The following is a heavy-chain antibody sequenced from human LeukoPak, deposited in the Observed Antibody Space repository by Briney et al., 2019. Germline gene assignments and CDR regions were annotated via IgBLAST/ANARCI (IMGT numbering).Heavy chain of an antibody. J-gene: IGHJ6*04. CDR2: ITTSSTYI. V-gene: IGHV3-21*01. Sequence: GGSLRLSCAASGFTFSDYTMNWVRQAPGKGLEWVSSITTSSTYIYYSDSVKGRFTISRDNAKNSLYLQMNSLRAEDTAVYYCTNLAPMDVWGKGTTVTVSS. D-gene: IGHD3-3*02. CDR1: GFTFSDYT. CDR3: TNLAPMDV.